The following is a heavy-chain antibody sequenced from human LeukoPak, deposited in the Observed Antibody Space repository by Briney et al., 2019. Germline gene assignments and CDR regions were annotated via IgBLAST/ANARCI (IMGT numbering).Heavy chain of an antibody. V-gene: IGHV4-59*01. Sequence: SETLPLTCTVSGGSISSYYWSWIRQPPGKGLEWIGYIYCSGSTNYNPSLKSRVTISVDTSKNQFSLKLSSVTAADTAVYYCASVRRDGYPSWGQGTLVTVSS. J-gene: IGHJ4*02. CDR3: ASVRRDGYPS. CDR1: GGSISSYY. D-gene: IGHD5-24*01. CDR2: IYCSGST.